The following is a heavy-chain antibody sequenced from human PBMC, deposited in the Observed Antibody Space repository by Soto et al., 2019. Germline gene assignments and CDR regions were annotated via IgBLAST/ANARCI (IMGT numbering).Heavy chain of an antibody. CDR1: GFTFSSYG. J-gene: IGHJ6*02. Sequence: PGGSLRLSCAASGFTFSSYGMSWVRQAPGKGLEWVSCVSSSSDSTYYADSVKGRFTISRDNAKNSLYLQMNSLRAEDTAVYYCARAVELYCSSTSCYAYYYYGMDVWGQGTTVTVSS. CDR2: VSSSSDST. D-gene: IGHD2-2*01. V-gene: IGHV3-21*01. CDR3: ARAVELYCSSTSCYAYYYYGMDV.